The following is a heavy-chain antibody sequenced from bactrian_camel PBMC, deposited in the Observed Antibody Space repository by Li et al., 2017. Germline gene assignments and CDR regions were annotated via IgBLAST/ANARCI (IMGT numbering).Heavy chain of an antibody. Sequence: DVQLVESGGGLVQPGGSLRLSCAASGFTFNTAYMRWVRQAPGKGLEWVATLSSGGNTFYTDSVKGRFTISADNAKNTLYLRMTDLKPEDTAMYYCAAAPDLNRWRRPDYWGQGTQVTVS. V-gene: IGHV3S13*01. CDR3: AAAPDLNRWRRPDY. CDR2: LSSGGNT. D-gene: IGHD7*01. J-gene: IGHJ4*01. CDR1: GFTFNTAY.